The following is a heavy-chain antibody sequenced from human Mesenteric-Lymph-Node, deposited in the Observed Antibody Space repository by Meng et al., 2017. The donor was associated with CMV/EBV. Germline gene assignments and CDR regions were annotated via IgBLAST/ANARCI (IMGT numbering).Heavy chain of an antibody. D-gene: IGHD6-19*01. J-gene: IGHJ4*02. CDR1: GYTFTSYA. CDR2: SNAGNGNT. CDR3: ANARRRSGWYSYYFDY. V-gene: IGHV1-3*02. Sequence: ASVKVSCKASGYTFTSYAMHWVRQAPGQRLEWMGWSNAGNGNTKYSQEFQGRVTITTDESTSTAYMELSSLRSEDTAVYYCANARRRSGWYSYYFDYWGQGTLVTVSS.